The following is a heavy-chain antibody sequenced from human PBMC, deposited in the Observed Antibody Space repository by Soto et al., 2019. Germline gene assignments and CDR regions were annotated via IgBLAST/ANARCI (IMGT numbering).Heavy chain of an antibody. Sequence: QVQLQESGPGLVKPSETLSLTCTVSGGSISSDFWSWIRQPPGKGLEWIGYSYYSGTTNYNPSLKSRVTISVDTSKNQFSLKLSSVTAADTAVYYCARDRLDACDIWGQGTLVTVSS. CDR1: GGSISSDF. V-gene: IGHV4-59*01. J-gene: IGHJ3*02. CDR3: ARDRLDACDI. CDR2: SYYSGTT.